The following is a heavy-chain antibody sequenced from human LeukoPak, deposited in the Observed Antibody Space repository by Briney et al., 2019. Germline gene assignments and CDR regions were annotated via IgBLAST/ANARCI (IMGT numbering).Heavy chain of an antibody. J-gene: IGHJ4*02. Sequence: ASVKVSCKASGYTFTSYDINWVRQATGLGLEWMGWMNPNSGNTGYAQKFQGRVTMTRNTSISTAYMELSSLRSEDTAVYYCARGLDSSGYYPDYWGQGTLVTVSS. CDR2: MNPNSGNT. CDR1: GYTFTSYD. CDR3: ARGLDSSGYYPDY. D-gene: IGHD3-22*01. V-gene: IGHV1-8*01.